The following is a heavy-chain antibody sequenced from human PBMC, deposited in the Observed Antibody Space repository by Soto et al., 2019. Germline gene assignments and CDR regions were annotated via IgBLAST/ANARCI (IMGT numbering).Heavy chain of an antibody. Sequence: GSGPALMNPTQTLTLTCTFSGFSLSPSGVAVGWVRQPPGKALEWLALIYWNDDQRYSTSLGSRLTITKDTSKNQVVLTMTNMDPADPATYFCAHTRDGYYPAQLLFDYWGQGILVSFSS. J-gene: IGHJ4*02. CDR3: AHTRDGYYPAQLLFDY. V-gene: IGHV2-5*01. CDR2: IYWNDDQ. D-gene: IGHD1-1*01. CDR1: GFSLSPSGVA.